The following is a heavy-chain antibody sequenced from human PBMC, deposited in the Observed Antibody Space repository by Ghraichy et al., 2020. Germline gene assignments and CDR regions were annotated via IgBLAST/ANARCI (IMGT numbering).Heavy chain of an antibody. D-gene: IGHD1-20*01. CDR2: IRGSGDSQ. J-gene: IGHJ4*02. V-gene: IGHV3-23*01. Sequence: WVSGIRGSGDSQVYADSVKGRCTISRDNSKNTLYLHLNNLRAEDTAVYYCAKGDTWNHEAFDYWSQGTLFSVSS. CDR3: AKGDTWNHEAFDY.